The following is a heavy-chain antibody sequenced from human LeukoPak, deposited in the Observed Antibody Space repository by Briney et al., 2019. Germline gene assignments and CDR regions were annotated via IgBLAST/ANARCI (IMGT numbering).Heavy chain of an antibody. CDR2: IYYSGRT. CDR1: GGSIRGSSYY. D-gene: IGHD5-18*01. Sequence: SETLSLTCSVSGGSIRGSSYYWGRIRQPPGKGLEWIASIYYSGRTYDNPSLKSRVTISVDTSKNHFSLKMTSVTAADTAVYYCARDLGYTFDYNWFDPWGQGTLVTVSS. V-gene: IGHV4-39*07. J-gene: IGHJ5*02. CDR3: ARDLGYTFDYNWFDP.